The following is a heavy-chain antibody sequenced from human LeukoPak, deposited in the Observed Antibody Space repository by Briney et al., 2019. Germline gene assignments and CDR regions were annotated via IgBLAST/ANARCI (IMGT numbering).Heavy chain of an antibody. J-gene: IGHJ5*02. Sequence: ASVKVSCKASGGTFSSYAISWVRQAPGQGLEWMGRIIPIFGTTNYAQKFQGRVTITADKSTSTAYMELSSLRSEDTAVYYRARTDYGGNSGNWFDPWGQGTLVTVSS. CDR1: GGTFSSYA. CDR3: ARTDYGGNSGNWFDP. V-gene: IGHV1-69*06. CDR2: IIPIFGTT. D-gene: IGHD4-23*01.